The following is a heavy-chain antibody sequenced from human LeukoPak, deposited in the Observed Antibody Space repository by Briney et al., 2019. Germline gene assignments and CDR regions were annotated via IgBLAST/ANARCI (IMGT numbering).Heavy chain of an antibody. V-gene: IGHV3-23*01. CDR1: GFTFSTYA. J-gene: IGHJ4*02. D-gene: IGHD1-1*01. CDR2: ISGSGANT. Sequence: PGGSLRLSCAASGFTFSTYAMSWVRQAPGKGLEWVSTISGSGANTYYADSVKGRFTISRDNAKNTLYLHMNSLRDDDTGVYFCARGWNGDYWGQGTLVAVSS. CDR3: ARGWNGDY.